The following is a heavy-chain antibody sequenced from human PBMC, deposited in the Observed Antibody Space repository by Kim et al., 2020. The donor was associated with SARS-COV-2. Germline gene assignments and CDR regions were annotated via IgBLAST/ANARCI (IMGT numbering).Heavy chain of an antibody. J-gene: IGHJ4*02. D-gene: IGHD5-12*01. CDR3: AKGYSGYDYYFDY. V-gene: IGHV3-23*01. Sequence: YADSVKGRFTISRDNSKNPLYLQMNSLRAEDTAVYYCAKGYSGYDYYFDYWGQGTLVTVSS.